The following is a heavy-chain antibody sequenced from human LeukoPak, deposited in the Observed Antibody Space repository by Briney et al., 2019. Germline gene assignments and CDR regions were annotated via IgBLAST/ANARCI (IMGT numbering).Heavy chain of an antibody. CDR1: GFTFSSYE. D-gene: IGHD6-13*01. V-gene: IGHV3-30-3*01. J-gene: IGHJ4*02. CDR3: ARRYSNTWYYFDY. Sequence: PGGSLRLSCAASGFTFSSYEMNWVRQAPGKGLEWVAVISYDGSNKYYADSVKGRFTLSRDNSKNMLYLQMNSLRPEDTAVYYCARRYSNTWYYFDYCGQGTLVTVSS. CDR2: ISYDGSNK.